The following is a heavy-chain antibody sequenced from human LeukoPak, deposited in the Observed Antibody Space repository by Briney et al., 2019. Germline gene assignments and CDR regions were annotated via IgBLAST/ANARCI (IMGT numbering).Heavy chain of an antibody. Sequence: ASVKVSCKASGYTFTGYYMHWVRLAPGQGLEWMGWINPNSGGTNYAQKFQGRVTMTRDTSISTAYMELSRLRSDDTAVYYCAREEYSGYDWGGYYFDYWGQGTLVTVSS. J-gene: IGHJ4*02. CDR2: INPNSGGT. CDR1: GYTFTGYY. V-gene: IGHV1-2*02. D-gene: IGHD5-12*01. CDR3: AREEYSGYDWGGYYFDY.